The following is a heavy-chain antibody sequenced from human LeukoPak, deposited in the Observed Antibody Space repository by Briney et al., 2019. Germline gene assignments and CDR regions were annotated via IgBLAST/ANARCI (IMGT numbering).Heavy chain of an antibody. CDR3: ARSTINYYFHY. CDR1: GFTFSSYS. V-gene: IGHV3-33*08. J-gene: IGHJ4*02. CDR2: IRYDGSNK. D-gene: IGHD5-24*01. Sequence: GGSLRLSCAASGFTFSSYSMNWVRQAPGKGLEWVTFIRYDGSNKYYADSVKGRFTISRDNAKNSLSLQMNSLRAEDTAVYYCARSTINYYFHYWGQGTLVTVSS.